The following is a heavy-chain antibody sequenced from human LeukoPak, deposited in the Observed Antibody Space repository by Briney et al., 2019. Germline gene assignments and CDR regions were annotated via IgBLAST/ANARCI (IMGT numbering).Heavy chain of an antibody. CDR1: GYTFTDYY. V-gene: IGHV1-2*06. J-gene: IGHJ4*02. CDR2: INPKSGVI. CDR3: ARARSSSSHWDFDY. D-gene: IGHD6-6*01. Sequence: ASVKVSRKASGYTFTDYYMHWVRQAPGQGLEWMGRINPKSGVINYAQKFQGRVTMTRDTSISTAYMELSRLRSDDTAVYYCARARSSSSHWDFDYWGQGTLVTVSS.